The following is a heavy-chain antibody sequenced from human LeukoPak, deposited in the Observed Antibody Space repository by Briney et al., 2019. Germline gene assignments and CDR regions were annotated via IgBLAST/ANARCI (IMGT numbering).Heavy chain of an antibody. D-gene: IGHD6-13*01. V-gene: IGHV3-23*01. CDR2: ISGSGGST. Sequence: PGGSLRLSCAASGFTFSSYAMSWVRQAPGKGLEWVSAISGSGGSTYYADSVKGRFTISRDNSKNTLYLQMNSLRAEDTAVYYCATVSSSWYKYGTDFDYWGQGTLVTVSS. J-gene: IGHJ4*02. CDR3: ATVSSSWYKYGTDFDY. CDR1: GFTFSSYA.